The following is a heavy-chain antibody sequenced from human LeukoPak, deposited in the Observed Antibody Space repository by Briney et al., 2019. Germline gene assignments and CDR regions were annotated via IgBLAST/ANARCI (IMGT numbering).Heavy chain of an antibody. J-gene: IGHJ4*02. D-gene: IGHD6-19*01. CDR3: AKVGSGWYGVDY. CDR1: GIIFSSYG. Sequence: GGSLRLSCVASGIIFSSYGMHWVRQAPGKGLEWVAFIRYDGSNKYYTDSVKGRFTISRDNSKNTLYLQMNSLGDEDTAVYYCAKVGSGWYGVDYWGQGTLVTVSS. CDR2: IRYDGSNK. V-gene: IGHV3-30*02.